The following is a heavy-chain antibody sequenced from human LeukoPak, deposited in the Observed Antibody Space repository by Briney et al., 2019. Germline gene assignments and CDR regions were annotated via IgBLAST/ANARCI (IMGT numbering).Heavy chain of an antibody. D-gene: IGHD6-19*01. CDR1: GFTFSSYS. Sequence: GGSLRLSCAASGFTFSSYSMNWVRQAPGKGLEWVSSISSSSSYIYYADSVKGRFTISRDNAKNSLYLHMNSLRAEDTAVYYCARINSGWYYFDYWGQGTLVTVSS. CDR2: ISSSSSYI. J-gene: IGHJ4*02. V-gene: IGHV3-21*01. CDR3: ARINSGWYYFDY.